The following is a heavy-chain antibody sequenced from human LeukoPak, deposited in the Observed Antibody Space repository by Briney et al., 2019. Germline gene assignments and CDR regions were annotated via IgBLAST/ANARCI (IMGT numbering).Heavy chain of an antibody. Sequence: PSETLSLTCAVYGGSFSGYYWSWIRQPPGKGLEWIGEINHSGSTNYNPSLKSRVTISVDTSKNQFSLKLSSVTAADTAVYYCARELPPTPYYYFDYWGQGTLVTVSS. V-gene: IGHV4-34*01. CDR1: GGSFSGYY. CDR2: INHSGST. D-gene: IGHD3-10*01. J-gene: IGHJ4*02. CDR3: ARELPPTPYYYFDY.